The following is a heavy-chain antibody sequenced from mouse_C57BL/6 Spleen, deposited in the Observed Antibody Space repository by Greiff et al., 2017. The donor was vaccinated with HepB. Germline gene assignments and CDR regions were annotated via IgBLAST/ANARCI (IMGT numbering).Heavy chain of an antibody. J-gene: IGHJ4*01. Sequence: EVKLVESGGGLVKPGGSLKLSCAASGFTFSDYGMHWVRQAPEKGLEWVAYISSGSSTIYYADTVKGRFTISRDNAKNTLFLQMTSLRSEDTAMYYCARRDYDGGVYAMDYWGQGTSVTVSS. CDR3: ARRDYDGGVYAMDY. V-gene: IGHV5-17*01. CDR1: GFTFSDYG. D-gene: IGHD2-4*01. CDR2: ISSGSSTI.